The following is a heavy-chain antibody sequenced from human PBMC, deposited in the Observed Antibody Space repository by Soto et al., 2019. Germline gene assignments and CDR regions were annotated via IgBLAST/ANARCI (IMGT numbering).Heavy chain of an antibody. Sequence: SETLSLTCAVSGGSVTSDDYYWSWIRQPPGKGLEWIGYIYHSGSTYYNPSLKSRVSISIDTSQNQFSLKLTSLTAADTAVYYCARDPIFSYASSGYGGSYFDYWGQGSRVTVSS. CDR1: GGSVTSDDYY. V-gene: IGHV4-30-4*01. J-gene: IGHJ4*02. CDR2: IYHSGST. D-gene: IGHD3-22*01. CDR3: ARDPIFSYASSGYGGSYFDY.